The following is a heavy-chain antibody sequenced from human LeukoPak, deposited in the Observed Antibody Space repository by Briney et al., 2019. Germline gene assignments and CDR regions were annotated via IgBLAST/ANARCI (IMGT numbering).Heavy chain of an antibody. CDR2: ISNHGTT. V-gene: IGHV3-53*01. CDR3: ARDNTISGHYEVGY. J-gene: IGHJ4*02. D-gene: IGHD3-3*01. Sequence: GGSLRLSCAASGFTLSSYAMSWVRQAPGMGLECVSVISNHGTTYYADSAKGRFSISRDNSKNTVFLQMNSLRAEDTAVYYCARDNTISGHYEVGYWGQGPLVTVSS. CDR1: GFTLSSYA.